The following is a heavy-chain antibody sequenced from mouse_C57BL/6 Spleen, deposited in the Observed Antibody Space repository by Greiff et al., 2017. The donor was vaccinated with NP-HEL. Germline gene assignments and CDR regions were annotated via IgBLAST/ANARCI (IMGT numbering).Heavy chain of an antibody. CDR3: ARLGLGPTTVPDY. CDR2: IDPSDSYT. J-gene: IGHJ2*01. CDR1: GYTFTSYW. Sequence: QVQLQQPGAELVMPGASVKLSCKASGYTFTSYWMHWVKQRPGQGLEWIGEIDPSDSYTNYNQKFKGKSTLTVDKSSSTAYMQLSSLTSEDSAVYYCARLGLGPTTVPDYWGQGTTLTVSS. D-gene: IGHD1-1*01. V-gene: IGHV1-69*01.